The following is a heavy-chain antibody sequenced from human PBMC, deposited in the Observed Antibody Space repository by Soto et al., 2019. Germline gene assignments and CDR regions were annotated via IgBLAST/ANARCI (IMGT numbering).Heavy chain of an antibody. V-gene: IGHV3-9*01. J-gene: IGHJ4*02. CDR3: AKDLRTSWIFGNFDS. D-gene: IGHD3-3*01. CDR1: GFTFDYYA. CDR2: IAFNSGNT. Sequence: GGSLRLSCAASGFTFDYYAMHLVRQAPGKGLEWVSGIAFNSGNTAYADSVKGRFTISRDNAKNSLYLQMNSLRAEDTALYYCAKDLRTSWIFGNFDSWGQGTLVTV.